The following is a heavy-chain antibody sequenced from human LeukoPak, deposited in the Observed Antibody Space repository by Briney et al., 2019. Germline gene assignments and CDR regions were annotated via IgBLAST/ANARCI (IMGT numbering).Heavy chain of an antibody. CDR1: GGSISSSSYY. V-gene: IGHV4-39*01. CDR2: IYYSGST. CDR3: ARYDTGYEYSYGSDAFDI. D-gene: IGHD5-18*01. Sequence: SKTLSLTCTVSGGSISSSSYYWGWIRQPPGKGLEWIGSIYYSGSTYYNPSLKSRVTISVDTSKNQFSLKLSSVTAADTAVYYCARYDTGYEYSYGSDAFDIWGQGTMVTVSS. J-gene: IGHJ3*02.